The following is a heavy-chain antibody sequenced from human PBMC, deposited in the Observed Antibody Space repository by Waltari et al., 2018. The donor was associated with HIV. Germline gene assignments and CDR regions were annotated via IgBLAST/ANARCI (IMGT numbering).Heavy chain of an antibody. CDR2: VYYSGST. J-gene: IGHJ5*02. CDR3: AREGAQGSARIKGKSYNWFDP. Sequence: QVQLQESGPGLVKPSQTLSLTCPVSGGSLSRGGYYWSWIRQHPGKGLEWIGYVYYSGSTYYNPSLKSRVTISVDTSKNQFSLKLSSVTAADTAVYYCAREGAQGSARIKGKSYNWFDPWGQGTLVTVSS. D-gene: IGHD5-18*01. CDR1: GGSLSRGGYY. V-gene: IGHV4-31*03.